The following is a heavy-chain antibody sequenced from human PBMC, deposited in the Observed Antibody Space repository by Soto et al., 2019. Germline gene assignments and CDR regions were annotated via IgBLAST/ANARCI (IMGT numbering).Heavy chain of an antibody. CDR2: IGGEAVST. V-gene: IGHV3-23*01. D-gene: IGHD3-3*02. Sequence: EVQLLESGGGLVQPGGSLRLSCAASGFIFSNYAMSWVRQGPGKGLEWVSVIGGEAVSTKCADSAKVRCTVSRNNSKNTLYLQLDSLRDDDTAVYYCAKDSISHIGIYDPFDIWGQGTMVTVSS. J-gene: IGHJ3*02. CDR3: AKDSISHIGIYDPFDI. CDR1: GFIFSNYA.